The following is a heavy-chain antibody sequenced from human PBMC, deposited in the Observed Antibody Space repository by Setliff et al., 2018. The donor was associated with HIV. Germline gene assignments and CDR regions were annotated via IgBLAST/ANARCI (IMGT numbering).Heavy chain of an antibody. CDR3: AREAMYYYDTSGHPQGFDY. CDR1: GDSISGAGFY. V-gene: IGHV4-31*03. J-gene: IGHJ4*02. D-gene: IGHD3-22*01. CDR2: IYYSGST. Sequence: SETLSLTCTVSGDSISGAGFYWTWIRQLPGKGLEWIGSIYYSGSTYYNPSLKSRVTISLGTSRWQFSLTLNSVSAADTAVYFCAREAMYYYDTSGHPQGFDYWGQGTQVTVSS.